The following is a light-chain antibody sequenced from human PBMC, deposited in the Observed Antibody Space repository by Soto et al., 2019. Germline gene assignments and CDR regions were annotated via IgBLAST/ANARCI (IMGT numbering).Light chain of an antibody. V-gene: IGLV2-23*01. J-gene: IGLJ3*02. CDR3: CSYAPISTVV. CDR1: SSDVGSYNL. Sequence: QSVLTQPASVSGSPGQSITISCTGTSSDVGSYNLVSWYQQHPGKAPKLMIYEDNKRPSGVSNRFSGSKSGNTASLTISGLQAEDEAHYYCCSYAPISTVVFGGGTKLTVL. CDR2: EDN.